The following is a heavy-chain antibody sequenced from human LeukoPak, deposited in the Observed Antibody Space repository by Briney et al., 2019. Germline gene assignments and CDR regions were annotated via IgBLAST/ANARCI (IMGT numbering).Heavy chain of an antibody. V-gene: IGHV3-33*01. CDR1: GFTFSSYG. CDR3: ARGGGYSSSRYLGVGGVQSWFDP. CDR2: IWYDGSNK. Sequence: GRSLRLSCAASGFTFSSYGMHWVRQAPGKGLEWVAVIWYDGSNKYYADSVKGRFTISRDNSKNTLYLQMNSLRAEDTAVYYCARGGGYSSSRYLGVGGVQSWFDPWGQGTLVTVSS. D-gene: IGHD6-13*01. J-gene: IGHJ5*02.